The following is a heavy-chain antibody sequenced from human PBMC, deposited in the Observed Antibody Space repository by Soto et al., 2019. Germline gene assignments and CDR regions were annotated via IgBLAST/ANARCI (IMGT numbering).Heavy chain of an antibody. CDR1: GGSISSSSYY. Sequence: SSETLSLTCTVSGGSISSSSYYWGWIRQPPGKGLEWIGSIYYSGSTYYNPSLKSRVTISVDTSKNQFSLKLSSVTAADTAVYYCASLIFYDTSGVPWGQGTLVTVSS. V-gene: IGHV4-39*01. D-gene: IGHD3-9*01. CDR3: ASLIFYDTSGVP. J-gene: IGHJ5*02. CDR2: IYYSGST.